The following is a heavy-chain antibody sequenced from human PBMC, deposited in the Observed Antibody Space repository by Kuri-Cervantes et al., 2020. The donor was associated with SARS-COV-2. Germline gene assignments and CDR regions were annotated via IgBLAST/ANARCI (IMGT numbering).Heavy chain of an antibody. J-gene: IGHJ6*03. V-gene: IGHV1-69*05. CDR2: IIPMFDSL. CDR1: GGTLRNYA. CDR3: GTCGSCYSILWYYYMDV. D-gene: IGHD2-15*01. Sequence: SVKVSCKASGGTLRNYAISWVRQAPGQGLEWMGGIIPMFDSLNYAQKFQGRVTLTTDESTSTAYMELSSLTSEDTAVYYCGTCGSCYSILWYYYMDVWGKGTTVTVSS.